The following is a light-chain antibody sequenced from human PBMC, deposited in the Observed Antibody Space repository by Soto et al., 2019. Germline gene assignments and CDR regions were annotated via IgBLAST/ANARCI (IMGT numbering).Light chain of an antibody. CDR2: DAS. J-gene: IGKJ1*01. V-gene: IGKV1-5*01. Sequence: SQLTQCPSRLYWDVGDTVVITCAASQSITTWWAWHQQKPGKAPKLLIDDASSLESGVPSRISGSGSGTEFTLTSSSLQPDDFATYYCQQYNDYWTFGQRAKVDI. CDR3: QQYNDYWT. CDR1: QSITTW.